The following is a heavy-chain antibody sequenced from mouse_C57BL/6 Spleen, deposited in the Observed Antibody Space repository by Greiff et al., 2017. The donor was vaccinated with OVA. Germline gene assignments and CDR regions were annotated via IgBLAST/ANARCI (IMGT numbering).Heavy chain of an antibody. J-gene: IGHJ1*03. Sequence: VQLQQPGAELVKPGASVKLSCKASGYTFTSYWMQWVKQRPGQGLEWIGEIDPSDSYTNYNQKFKGKATLTVDTSSSTAYMQLSSLTSEDSAVYYCARWHYYGSSYHWYFDVWGTGTTVTVSS. V-gene: IGHV1-50*01. CDR1: GYTFTSYW. CDR2: IDPSDSYT. CDR3: ARWHYYGSSYHWYFDV. D-gene: IGHD1-1*01.